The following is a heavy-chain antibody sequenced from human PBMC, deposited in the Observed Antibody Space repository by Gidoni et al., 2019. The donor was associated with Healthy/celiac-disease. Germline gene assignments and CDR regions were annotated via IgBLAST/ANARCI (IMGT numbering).Heavy chain of an antibody. J-gene: IGHJ4*02. Sequence: EVQLVESGGGLVQPGGSRRLSCAASGFTFSSYWMSWGRQAPGKGLEWVANRKQDGSEKYSVASVKGRFTLSRDTAKNSLYLQMTSLSAEDTAVYYCARRPDCDYWGQGTLVTVSS. CDR3: ARRPDCDY. CDR1: GFTFSSYW. CDR2: RKQDGSEK. V-gene: IGHV3-7*04.